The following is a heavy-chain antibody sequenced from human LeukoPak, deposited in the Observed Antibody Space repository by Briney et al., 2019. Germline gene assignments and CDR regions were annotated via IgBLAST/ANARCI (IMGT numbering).Heavy chain of an antibody. CDR3: ARGRAVAGTGFDY. Sequence: SQTLSLTCAISGDSVSSNSAAWDWIRQSPSRGLGLRGRTYYRSKWHNDYAVSVKSRITINPDTSKNQFSLQLNSVTPEATAVYCCARGRAVAGTGFDYWGRGTLVTVSS. V-gene: IGHV6-1*01. J-gene: IGHJ4*02. CDR2: TYYRSKWHN. CDR1: GDSVSSNSAA. D-gene: IGHD6-19*01.